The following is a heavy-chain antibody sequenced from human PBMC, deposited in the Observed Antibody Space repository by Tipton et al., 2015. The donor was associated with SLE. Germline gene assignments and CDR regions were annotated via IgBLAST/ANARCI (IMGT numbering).Heavy chain of an antibody. V-gene: IGHV1-2*02. D-gene: IGHD2-8*01. Sequence: QVQLVQSGPEVKKSGASVKVSCKASGYTFTDYFIHWVRQAPGQGLEWMGWINPNSGGTNYAQNFLGRVTMTRDTSISTAYMELRRLRSDDTAVYYCARALCTYGVFCEDYFDFWGLGTLVTVSS. CDR2: INPNSGGT. CDR1: GYTFTDYF. J-gene: IGHJ4*02. CDR3: ARALCTYGVFCEDYFDF.